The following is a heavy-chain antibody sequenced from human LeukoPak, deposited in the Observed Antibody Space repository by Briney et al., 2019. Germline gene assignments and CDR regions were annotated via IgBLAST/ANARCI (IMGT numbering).Heavy chain of an antibody. J-gene: IGHJ4*02. CDR1: GFTFSVYG. V-gene: IGHV3-30*03. CDR3: ARGVAPTPFDY. D-gene: IGHD2-15*01. Sequence: GTSLRVSCAASGFTFSVYGMHWVRQAPGKGLEWVALISHDGSVKYYADSVKGRFTISRDNSKNTLYLQMNSLRAEDTAVYYCARGVAPTPFDYWGQGTLVTVSS. CDR2: ISHDGSVK.